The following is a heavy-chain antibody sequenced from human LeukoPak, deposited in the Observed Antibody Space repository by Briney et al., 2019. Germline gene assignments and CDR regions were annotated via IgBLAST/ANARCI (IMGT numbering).Heavy chain of an antibody. D-gene: IGHD1-26*01. CDR3: ARGGGSVFFDY. J-gene: IGHJ4*02. Sequence: ESGGSLRLSCEASGFTFSRYALTWVRQAPGKGLEWVSTISSSAASTFYADSVKGRFTISRQNSKNTLYLQMNSMRAEDTAVYYCARGGGSVFFDYWGQGTLVTVSS. V-gene: IGHV3-23*01. CDR2: ISSSAAST. CDR1: GFTFSRYA.